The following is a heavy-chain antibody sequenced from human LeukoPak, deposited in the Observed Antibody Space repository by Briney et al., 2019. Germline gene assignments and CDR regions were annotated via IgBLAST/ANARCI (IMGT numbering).Heavy chain of an antibody. V-gene: IGHV3-7*01. Sequence: GGSLRLSCAASGYTFSSAWMTWVRQAPGKGLEWVANIKQGGSEKYYVDSVKGRFTISRDNAKNSLYLQMNSLRAEDTAMYYCARDSAGNDYWGQGTLVTVSS. J-gene: IGHJ4*02. CDR3: ARDSAGNDY. CDR1: GYTFSSAW. D-gene: IGHD6-13*01. CDR2: IKQGGSEK.